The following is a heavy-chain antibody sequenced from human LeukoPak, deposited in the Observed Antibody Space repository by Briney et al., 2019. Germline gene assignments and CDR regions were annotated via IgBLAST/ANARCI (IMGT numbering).Heavy chain of an antibody. CDR1: GFTFSSHG. CDR2: IWYDGSDK. J-gene: IGHJ3*02. V-gene: IGHV3-33*01. D-gene: IGHD3-22*01. CDR3: ARPRYYDSSGYYFDI. Sequence: GGSLRLSCAASGFTFSSHGMHWVRQAPGKGLEWVAVIWYDGSDKYYADSVKGRFTISRDNAKNSLYLQMNSLRAEDTAVYYCARPRYYDSSGYYFDIWGQGTMVTVSS.